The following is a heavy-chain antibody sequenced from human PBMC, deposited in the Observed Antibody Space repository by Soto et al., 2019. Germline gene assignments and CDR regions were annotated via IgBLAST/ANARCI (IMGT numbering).Heavy chain of an antibody. CDR2: INAGNGNT. CDR3: ARPGLYCSGGSGEYWFDP. Sequence: SVKVSCKDSGYTLTSYAMQWVRQAPEQRLEWMGWINAGNGNTKYSQKFQGRVTITRDTSASTAYMELSSLRSEDTAVYYFARPGLYCSGGSGEYWFDPWGKGTLVTVSS. V-gene: IGHV1-3*01. J-gene: IGHJ5*02. CDR1: GYTLTSYA. D-gene: IGHD2-15*01.